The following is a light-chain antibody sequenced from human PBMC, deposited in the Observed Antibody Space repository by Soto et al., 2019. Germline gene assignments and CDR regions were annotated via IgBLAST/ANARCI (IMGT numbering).Light chain of an antibody. CDR2: EDN. Sequence: QSVSESPGKTVTIPCTRSSGSIASNYVQWYQQRPGSAPTTVIYEDNRRPSGAPDRFSGSIDSSSNSASLTISGLKTEDEADYYCQSYDSSDQGVVFGGGTKLTVL. CDR3: QSYDSSDQGVV. J-gene: IGLJ2*01. V-gene: IGLV6-57*03. CDR1: SGSIASNY.